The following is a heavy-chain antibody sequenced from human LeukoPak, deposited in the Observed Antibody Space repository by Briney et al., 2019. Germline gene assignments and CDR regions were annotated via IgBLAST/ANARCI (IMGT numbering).Heavy chain of an antibody. Sequence: GGSLRLSCAASGFTFSSYGMSWVRQAPGEGLEWVSAISGSGSTIYYADSVKGRFTISRDNAKSSLYLQMNSLRAEDTAVYYCATDGGPAYSSSWYLYWGQGSLVTVSS. CDR1: GFTFSSYG. CDR2: ISGSGSTI. J-gene: IGHJ4*02. D-gene: IGHD6-13*01. CDR3: ATDGGPAYSSSWYLY. V-gene: IGHV3-48*04.